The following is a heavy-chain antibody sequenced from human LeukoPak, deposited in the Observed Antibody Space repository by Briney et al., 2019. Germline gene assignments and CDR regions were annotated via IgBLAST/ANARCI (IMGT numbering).Heavy chain of an antibody. V-gene: IGHV3-23*01. CDR1: GFTFSNRS. J-gene: IGHJ4*02. CDR3: AKLLPN. CDR2: IGASDGTT. Sequence: GGSLRLSCAASGFTFSNRSMSWVRLAPGKGLEWVSTIGASDGTTYYADSVKGRFTISRDNSKNTLYLQMNSLRAEDTAIYYCAKLLPNWGQGTLVTVSS.